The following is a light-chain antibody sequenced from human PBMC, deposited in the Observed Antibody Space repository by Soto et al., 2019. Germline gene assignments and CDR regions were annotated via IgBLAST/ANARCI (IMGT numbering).Light chain of an antibody. CDR3: SSYAGTNTLVL. J-gene: IGLJ2*01. Sequence: QSALTQPASMSGSPGQSIAISCTGTSCDIGGYNYVSWFQQHPGKAPKLIIYDVNNRPSGVSNRFSGSKSGTTASLAISGLQPQDEAEYFCSSYAGTNTLVLFGGGTKVTVL. V-gene: IGLV2-14*01. CDR2: DVN. CDR1: SCDIGGYNY.